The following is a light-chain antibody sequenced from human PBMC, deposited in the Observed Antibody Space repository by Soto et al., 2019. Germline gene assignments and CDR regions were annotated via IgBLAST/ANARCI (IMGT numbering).Light chain of an antibody. J-gene: IGLJ3*02. Sequence: QSVLAQPPSASGSPGQSVTISCTGTKNDIGVYDFVSWYQHHPGKAPRLIIYEVVQRPSGVPDRFSGSKSGNTASLTISGLQAEDEADYYCNSYTSSSTWVFGGGTKVTVL. V-gene: IGLV2-18*02. CDR1: KNDIGVYDF. CDR3: NSYTSSSTWV. CDR2: EVV.